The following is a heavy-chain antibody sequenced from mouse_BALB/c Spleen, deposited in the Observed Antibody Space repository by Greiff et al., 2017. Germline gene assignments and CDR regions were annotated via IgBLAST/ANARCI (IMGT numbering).Heavy chain of an antibody. CDR3: ARMPLDYAMDY. CDR2: INPSTGYT. J-gene: IGHJ4*01. V-gene: IGHV1-7*01. CDR1: GYTFTSYW. Sequence: VQLQQSGAELAKPGASVKMSCKASGYTFTSYWMHWVKQRPGQGLEWIGYINPSTGYTEYNQKFKDKATLTADKSSSTANMQLSSLTSEDSAVYYCARMPLDYAMDYWGQGTSVTVSS.